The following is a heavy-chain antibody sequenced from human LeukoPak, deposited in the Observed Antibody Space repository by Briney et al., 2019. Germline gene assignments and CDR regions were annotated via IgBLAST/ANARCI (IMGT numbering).Heavy chain of an antibody. V-gene: IGHV3-21*01. CDR3: ARDRPIVATKRDWFDP. D-gene: IGHD5-12*01. J-gene: IGHJ5*01. CDR2: ISSSSSYI. Sequence: GGSLRLSCAASGFTFSSYSMNWVRQAPGKGLEWVSSISSSSSYIYYADSVKGQFTISRDNAKNSLYLQMNSLRAEDTAVYYCARDRPIVATKRDWFDPWGQGTTVTVSS. CDR1: GFTFSSYS.